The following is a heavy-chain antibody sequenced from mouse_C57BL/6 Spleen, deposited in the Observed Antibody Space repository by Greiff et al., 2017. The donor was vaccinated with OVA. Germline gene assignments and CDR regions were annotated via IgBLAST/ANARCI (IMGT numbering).Heavy chain of an antibody. J-gene: IGHJ4*01. D-gene: IGHD1-1*02. V-gene: IGHV5-9-1*02. CDR3: TREGGIYAMDY. CDR2: ISSGGDYI. CDR1: GFTFSSYA. Sequence: EVMLVESGEGLVKPGGSLKLSCAASGFTFSSYAMSWVRQTPEKRLEWVAYISSGGDYIYYADTVKGRFTISRDNARNTLYLQMSSLKSEDTAMYYCTREGGIYAMDYWGQGTSVTVSS.